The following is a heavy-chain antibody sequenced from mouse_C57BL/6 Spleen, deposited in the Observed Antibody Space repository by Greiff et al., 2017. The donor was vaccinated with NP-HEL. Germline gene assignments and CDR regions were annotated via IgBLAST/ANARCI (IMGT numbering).Heavy chain of an antibody. V-gene: IGHV3-6*01. CDR2: ISYDGSN. CDR1: GYSITSGYY. CDR3: ARDLWLAY. Sequence: EVQLQQSGPGLVKPSQSLSLTCSVTGYSITSGYYWNWIRQFPGNKLEWMGYISYDGSNNYNPSLKNRISITRDTSKNQFFLKLNSVTTEDTATYYCARDLWLAYWGQGTLVTVSA. J-gene: IGHJ3*01.